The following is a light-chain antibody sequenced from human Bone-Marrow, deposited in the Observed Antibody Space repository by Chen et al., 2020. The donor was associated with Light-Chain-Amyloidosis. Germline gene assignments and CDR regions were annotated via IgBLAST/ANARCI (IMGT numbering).Light chain of an antibody. CDR1: NIGSTS. CDR3: QVWDRSSDRPV. Sequence: SYVLTQPSSVSVAPGQTATIACGGNNIGSTSVHWYQQTPGQAPLLVVYDDSDRPSGIPERLSGSNSGKTATLTISRVEAWDEADYYCQVWDRSSDRPVFGGGTKLTVL. CDR2: DDS. J-gene: IGLJ3*02. V-gene: IGLV3-21*02.